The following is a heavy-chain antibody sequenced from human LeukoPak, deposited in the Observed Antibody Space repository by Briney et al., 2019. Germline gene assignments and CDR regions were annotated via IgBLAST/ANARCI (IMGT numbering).Heavy chain of an antibody. V-gene: IGHV1-2*02. CDR1: GYTFTGYN. J-gene: IGHJ4*02. D-gene: IGHD2-2*02. CDR3: ARGVRQTIVVVPAAIHY. Sequence: ASVKVSCKASGYTFTGYNMHWVRQAPGQGLEWMGWINPKSGGTNYAQTLQGSVTLTRDTSTSTAYMERSRLRSDDTAVYYCARGVRQTIVVVPAAIHYWGQGTLVTVSS. CDR2: INPKSGGT.